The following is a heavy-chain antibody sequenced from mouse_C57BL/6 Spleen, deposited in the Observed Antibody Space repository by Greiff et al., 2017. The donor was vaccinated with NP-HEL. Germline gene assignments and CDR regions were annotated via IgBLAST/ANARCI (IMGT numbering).Heavy chain of an antibody. CDR3: ARGSGSRVPYWYFDV. CDR1: GYTFTDYY. V-gene: IGHV1-75*01. D-gene: IGHD1-1*01. CDR2: IFPGSGST. J-gene: IGHJ1*03. Sequence: QVQLQQSGPELVKPGASVKISCKASGYTFTDYYINWVKQRPGQGLEWIGWIFPGSGSTYYNEKFKGKATLTVDKSSSTAYMLLSSLTSEDSAVYFCARGSGSRVPYWYFDVWGTGTTVTVSS.